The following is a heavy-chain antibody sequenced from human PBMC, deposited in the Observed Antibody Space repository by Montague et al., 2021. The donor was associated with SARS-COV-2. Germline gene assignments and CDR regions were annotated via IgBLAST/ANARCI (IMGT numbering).Heavy chain of an antibody. J-gene: IGHJ2*01. Sequence: SETLSLTCSVSGGSINNYYWGWVRQSPGKGLEWIGYIYYSGSVTTSYNPSLKSPVSISVDTSENQFSLKLTSVTAADTAVYYCARRGGGEVFARFMYWYFDVWSRGSLVTVSS. CDR3: ARRGGGEVFARFMYWYFDV. CDR2: IYYSGSVTT. V-gene: IGHV4-59*13. D-gene: IGHD2-21*01. CDR1: GGSINNYY.